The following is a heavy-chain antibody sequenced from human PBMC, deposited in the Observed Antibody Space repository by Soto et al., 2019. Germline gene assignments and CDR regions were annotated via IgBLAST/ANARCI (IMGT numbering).Heavy chain of an antibody. Sequence: PSETLSLTCTVSGGSISSSSYYWGWIRQPPGKGLEWIGSIYYSGSTYYNPSLKSRVTISVDTSKNQFSLKLSSVTAADTAVYYCASYRSQYYDFWSGYSGYYGMDVWGQGTTVTVSS. V-gene: IGHV4-39*01. J-gene: IGHJ6*02. CDR1: GGSISSSSYY. CDR2: IYYSGST. CDR3: ASYRSQYYDFWSGYSGYYGMDV. D-gene: IGHD3-3*01.